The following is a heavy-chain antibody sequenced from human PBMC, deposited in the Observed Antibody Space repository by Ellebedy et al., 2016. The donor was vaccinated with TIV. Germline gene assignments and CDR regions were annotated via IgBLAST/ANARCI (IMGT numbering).Heavy chain of an antibody. Sequence: GESLKISCVGSGVTFASYGMHWVRQAPGKGLAWVAIISHDGNKNYYADSVKGRLTISRDNSKNTLFLQKKSLRPEDTGVHYCAKAASDFWEMDVWGQGTTVTVSS. J-gene: IGHJ6*02. D-gene: IGHD3-3*01. V-gene: IGHV3-30*18. CDR2: ISHDGNKN. CDR3: AKAASDFWEMDV. CDR1: GVTFASYG.